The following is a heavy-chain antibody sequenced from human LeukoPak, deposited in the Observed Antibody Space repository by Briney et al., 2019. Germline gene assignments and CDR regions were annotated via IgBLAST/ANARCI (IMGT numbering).Heavy chain of an antibody. CDR2: IIPIFGTA. CDR3: ASGVYYDSSGYSFEY. Sequence: EASVKVSCKASGGTFSSYGISWVRQAPGQGLEWMGGIIPIFGTANYAQKFQGRVTITADESTSTAYMELSSLRSEGTAVYYCASGVYYDSSGYSFEYWGQGTLVTVSS. CDR1: GGTFSSYG. V-gene: IGHV1-69*13. D-gene: IGHD3-22*01. J-gene: IGHJ4*02.